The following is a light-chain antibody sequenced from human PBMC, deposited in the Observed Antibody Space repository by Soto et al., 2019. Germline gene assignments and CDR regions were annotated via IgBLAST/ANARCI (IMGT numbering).Light chain of an antibody. Sequence: QSALTQPASVSGSPGQSITISCTGTSSDVGGYNYVSWYQQHPGKVPKVMIYDVSNRPSGVSYRFSGSKSGNTASLTISGLQAVDEADYYCSSYTSRNTWVFGGGTKLTAL. CDR2: DVS. J-gene: IGLJ3*02. CDR1: SSDVGGYNY. CDR3: SSYTSRNTWV. V-gene: IGLV2-14*03.